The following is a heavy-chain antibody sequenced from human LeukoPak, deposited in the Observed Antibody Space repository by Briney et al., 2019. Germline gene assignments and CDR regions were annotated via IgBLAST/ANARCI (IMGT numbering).Heavy chain of an antibody. J-gene: IGHJ4*02. CDR1: GFTFSNAW. CDR3: TTDSLLWFGTIYY. V-gene: IGHV3-15*01. Sequence: GGSLRLSCAASGFTFSNAWMSWVRQAPGKGLEWVGRIKSKTDGGTTDYAAPVKGRFTISRDDSKSTLYLQMNSLKTEDTAVYYCTTDSLLWFGTIYYWGQGTLVTVSS. CDR2: IKSKTDGGTT. D-gene: IGHD3-10*01.